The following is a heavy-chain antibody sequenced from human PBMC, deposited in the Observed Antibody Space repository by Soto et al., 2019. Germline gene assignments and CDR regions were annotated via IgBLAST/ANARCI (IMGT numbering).Heavy chain of an antibody. Sequence: QITLKESGPTLVKPTQTLTLTCTFSAFSLSAGGVGVGWIRQPPGKALEWLALIYWDDDKRYSPSLRSRLTIPKDTSKNHVVLTMTNMDPVDTATYYCIQSRCGGDCLQSYASYYYYGMDVWGQGTTVTVSS. D-gene: IGHD2-21*02. CDR3: IQSRCGGDCLQSYASYYYYGMDV. CDR1: AFSLSAGGVG. V-gene: IGHV2-5*02. J-gene: IGHJ6*02. CDR2: IYWDDDK.